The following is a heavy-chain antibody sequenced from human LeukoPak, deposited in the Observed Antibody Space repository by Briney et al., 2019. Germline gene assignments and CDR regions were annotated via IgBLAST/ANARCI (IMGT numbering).Heavy chain of an antibody. V-gene: IGHV4-59*11. Sequence: SETLSLTCTGSGGSISSHYWSWIRQPPGKGLEWIGYIYYSGSTNYNPSLKSRVTISVDTSKDQFSLKLSSVTAADTAVYYCASSSGYEYYYMDVWGKGTTVTVSS. CDR1: GGSISSHY. CDR2: IYYSGST. D-gene: IGHD3-3*01. J-gene: IGHJ6*03. CDR3: ASSSGYEYYYMDV.